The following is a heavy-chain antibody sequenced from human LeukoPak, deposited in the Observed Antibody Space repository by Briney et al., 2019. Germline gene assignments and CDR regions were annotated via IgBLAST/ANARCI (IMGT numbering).Heavy chain of an antibody. CDR3: ARDWGVDS. D-gene: IGHD3-10*01. Sequence: GGSLRLSCAASGFTFSIYTMVWVRQPPGEGLEWVAVTSYDESNKYYADSVKGRFTISRDNSNNTLYLQMNSLRPEDTAVYYCARDWGVDSWGQGTLVTVSS. CDR2: TSYDESNK. CDR1: GFTFSIYT. J-gene: IGHJ4*02. V-gene: IGHV3-30*03.